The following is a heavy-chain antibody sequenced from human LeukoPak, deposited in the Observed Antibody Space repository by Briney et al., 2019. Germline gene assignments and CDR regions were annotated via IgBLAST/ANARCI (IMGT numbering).Heavy chain of an antibody. V-gene: IGHV3-23*01. CDR3: ARELEGRPRVGYFDY. J-gene: IGHJ4*02. D-gene: IGHD1-1*01. CDR1: GFTFSSYA. CDR2: ISGSGGST. Sequence: PGGSLRLSCAASGFTFSSYAMSWVRQAPGKGLEWVSAISGSGGSTYYADSVKGRFTISRDNSKNTLYLQMNSLRAEDTAVYYCARELEGRPRVGYFDYWGQGTLVTVSS.